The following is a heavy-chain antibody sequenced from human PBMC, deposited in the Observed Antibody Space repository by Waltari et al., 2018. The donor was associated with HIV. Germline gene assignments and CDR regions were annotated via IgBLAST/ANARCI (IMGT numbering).Heavy chain of an antibody. D-gene: IGHD2-8*01. CDR1: GYTFIRYY. CDR2: INPHNGVT. CDR3: VRDSNGYVFLDS. V-gene: IGHV1-2*06. J-gene: IGHJ4*02. Sequence: QVQLVQSGAEVKKPGASVKVPCKASGYTFIRYYIHWVRQAPGQGLEWMGRINPHNGVTNYAQKFQGRVTMTRDTSISTAYLDLGRLRSDDTAVYYCVRDSNGYVFLDSWGQGTLVTVSS.